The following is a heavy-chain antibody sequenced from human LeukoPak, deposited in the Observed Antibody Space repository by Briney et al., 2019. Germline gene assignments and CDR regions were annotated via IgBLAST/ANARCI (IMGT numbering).Heavy chain of an antibody. CDR3: ARDRRLGIAVAGPGDY. CDR1: GFMFSNYN. V-gene: IGHV3-21*04. D-gene: IGHD6-19*01. J-gene: IGHJ4*02. CDR2: ISSSSSYI. Sequence: GGSLRLSCAASGFMFSNYNMNWVRQAPGKGLEWVASISSSSSYIYDADPVKGRFTISRDNAKNSLYLQMNSLRAEDTAVYYCARDRRLGIAVAGPGDYWGQGTLVTVSS.